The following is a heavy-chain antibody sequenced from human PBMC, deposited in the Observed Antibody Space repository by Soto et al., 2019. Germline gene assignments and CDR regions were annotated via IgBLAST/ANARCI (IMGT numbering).Heavy chain of an antibody. CDR2: IIPVFGTP. CDR1: GGSLSNYG. CDR3: ARGDATKIVVTTYYAMDV. D-gene: IGHD3-22*01. J-gene: IGHJ6*04. V-gene: IGHV1-69*12. Sequence: QVQLVQSGAEVKKPGSSVKVSCKASGGSLSNYGISWVRQAPGQGLEWMGAIIPVFGTPNYAQKFQDRVTITADESTTTVYMEVRSLTSEDTAVYYCARGDATKIVVTTYYAMDVWGKGTKVTVSS.